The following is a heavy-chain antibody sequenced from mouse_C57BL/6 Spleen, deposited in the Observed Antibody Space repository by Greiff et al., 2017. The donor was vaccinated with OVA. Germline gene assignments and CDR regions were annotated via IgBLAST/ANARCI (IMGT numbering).Heavy chain of an antibody. CDR1: GFNIKDYY. CDR3: ARRAAPRYFDV. V-gene: IGHV14-2*01. D-gene: IGHD6-1*01. Sequence: VQLQHSGAELVKPGASVKFSCTASGFNIKDYYMHWVKQRTEQGLEWIGRIDPDDGETKYAPKFQGKATMTADTSSNTAYLQLSSLTSEDTAVYYCARRAAPRYFDVWGTGTTVTVSS. CDR2: IDPDDGET. J-gene: IGHJ1*03.